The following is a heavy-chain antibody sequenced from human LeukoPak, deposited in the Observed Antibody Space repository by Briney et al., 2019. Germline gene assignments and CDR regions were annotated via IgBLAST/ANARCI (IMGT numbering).Heavy chain of an antibody. J-gene: IGHJ4*02. CDR2: IYYSGST. Sequence: SETLSLTCTVSGGSVSSGSYYWTWIRQPPGQGLEWIGYIYYSGSTNYNPSLKSRVTISADTSKNQFSLKLSSVTAADTAVYYCARVRDSSGWYGGDYWGQGTLVTVSS. V-gene: IGHV4-61*01. CDR3: ARVRDSSGWYGGDY. CDR1: GGSVSSGSYY. D-gene: IGHD6-19*01.